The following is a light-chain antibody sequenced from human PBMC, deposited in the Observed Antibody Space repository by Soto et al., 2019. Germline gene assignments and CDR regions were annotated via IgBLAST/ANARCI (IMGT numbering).Light chain of an antibody. J-gene: IGKJ1*01. CDR3: QQYNNWWT. Sequence: EIVMTQSPATLSVSPGERATLSCRASQSVSSNLAWYQQKPGQAPRLLIYGASTRATGIPARFSGSGSGTEFTLNISSLQSEYFAVYYCQQYNNWWTFGQGTQVEI. CDR1: QSVSSN. CDR2: GAS. V-gene: IGKV3-15*01.